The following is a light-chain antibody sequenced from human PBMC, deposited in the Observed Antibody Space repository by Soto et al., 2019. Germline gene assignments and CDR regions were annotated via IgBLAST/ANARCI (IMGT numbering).Light chain of an antibody. Sequence: DIQMTQSPSSLFASVGDRVTITCQATQDINIYLSWYQQKPGKVPNLLIYDASNLEIGVPSRFSGSGSGTHFTFTISSLQTEDIGTYYCQQYDILPITFGRGTRLEIK. J-gene: IGKJ5*01. CDR3: QQYDILPIT. CDR2: DAS. V-gene: IGKV1-33*01. CDR1: QDINIY.